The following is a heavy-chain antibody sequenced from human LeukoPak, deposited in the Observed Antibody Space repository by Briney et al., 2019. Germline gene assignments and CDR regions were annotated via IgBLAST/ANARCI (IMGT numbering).Heavy chain of an antibody. CDR1: GYSISSGYY. CDR2: IYRSGST. V-gene: IGHV4-38-2*01. D-gene: IGHD1-26*01. CDR3: ARSKYSGSYGD. J-gene: IGHJ4*02. Sequence: SETLSLTCAVSGYSISSGYYWGWIRQPPGKGLEWIGSIYRSGSTYYNPSLKSRVTISVDTSKNQFSLKLSSVTAADTAVYYCARSKYSGSYGDWGQGTLVTVSS.